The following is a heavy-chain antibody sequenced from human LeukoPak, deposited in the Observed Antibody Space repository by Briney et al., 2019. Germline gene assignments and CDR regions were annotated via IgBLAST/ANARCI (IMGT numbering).Heavy chain of an antibody. Sequence: GESLKISFKGSGYSFTSYWSGWVRQIPGKGLEWMGIIYPGEADTRYSPSFQAQVTITADKSISTAYLQWRSLNATDTAMYYCARQKGQYYDILTGYYSDYYYGMDVWGKGTTVTVSS. V-gene: IGHV5-51*01. CDR2: IYPGEADT. J-gene: IGHJ6*04. CDR3: ARQKGQYYDILTGYYSDYYYGMDV. CDR1: GYSFTSYW. D-gene: IGHD3-9*01.